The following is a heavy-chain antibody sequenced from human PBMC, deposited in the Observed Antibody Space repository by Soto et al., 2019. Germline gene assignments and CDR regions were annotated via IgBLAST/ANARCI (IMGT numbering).Heavy chain of an antibody. CDR1: GFTFSSYA. CDR3: AKLVRVGSSTLLDY. CDR2: ISGSGGST. D-gene: IGHD1-26*01. Sequence: GGSLRLSCAASGFTFSSYAMSWVRQAPGKGLEWVSAISGSGGSTYYADSVKGRFTISRDNSKNTLYLQMNSLRAEDTAVYYCAKLVRVGSSTLLDYWGQGTLVTVSS. J-gene: IGHJ4*02. V-gene: IGHV3-23*01.